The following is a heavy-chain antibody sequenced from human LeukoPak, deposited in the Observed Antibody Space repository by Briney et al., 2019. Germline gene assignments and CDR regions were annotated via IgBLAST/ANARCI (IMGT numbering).Heavy chain of an antibody. CDR3: ARGGSGTYYHY. J-gene: IGHJ4*02. CDR2: IYYSGST. Sequence: PSETLSLTCTVSGGSITSYHYSWIRQPPGKGLEWIGYIYYSGSTNYNPSLKSRVTISVDASKNQFSLKLSSVTAADTAVYYCARGGSGTYYHYWGQGTLVTVSS. D-gene: IGHD1-26*01. V-gene: IGHV4-59*01. CDR1: GGSITSYH.